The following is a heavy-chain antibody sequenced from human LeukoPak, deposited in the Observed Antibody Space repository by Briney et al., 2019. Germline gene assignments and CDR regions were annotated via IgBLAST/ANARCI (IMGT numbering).Heavy chain of an antibody. CDR2: IVPILGIA. Sequence: SVKVSCKASVCTFSSYAISWVGQAAGPGGEWMGRIVPILGIANYAQKFQGRVTITADQSPSTAYMELSSLRSEDTAVYYCAREDVIAAAGIRSYYYYGMDVWGQGTTVTVSS. D-gene: IGHD6-13*01. V-gene: IGHV1-69*04. J-gene: IGHJ6*02. CDR3: AREDVIAAAGIRSYYYYGMDV. CDR1: VCTFSSYA.